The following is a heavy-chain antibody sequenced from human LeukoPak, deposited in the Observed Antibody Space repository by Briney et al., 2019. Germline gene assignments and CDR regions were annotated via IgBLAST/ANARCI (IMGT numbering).Heavy chain of an antibody. D-gene: IGHD5-18*01. V-gene: IGHV3-30*18. J-gene: IGHJ4*02. CDR3: AKGDSGYSYADIDY. Sequence: PGRSLRLSCAASGFTFSSYGMHWVRQAPGKGLEWVAVISNDGGNKYYADSVKGRFTTSRDNSKNTLYLQMNSLRAEDTAVYYCAKGDSGYSYADIDYWGQGTLVTVSS. CDR2: ISNDGGNK. CDR1: GFTFSSYG.